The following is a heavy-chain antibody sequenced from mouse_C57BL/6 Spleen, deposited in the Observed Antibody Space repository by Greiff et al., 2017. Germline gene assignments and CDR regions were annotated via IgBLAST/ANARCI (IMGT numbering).Heavy chain of an antibody. V-gene: IGHV1-61*01. D-gene: IGHD1-1*01. CDR2: IYPSDSET. CDR3: ASRGYYGSSYVGYYAMDY. Sequence: QVQLQQPGAELVRPGSSVKLSCKASGYTFTSYWMDWVKQRPGQGLEWIGNIYPSDSETYYNQKFKDKATLTVDKSSSTALLQLSSLTSEDTAVYYSASRGYYGSSYVGYYAMDYWGQGTSVTVSS. J-gene: IGHJ4*01. CDR1: GYTFTSYW.